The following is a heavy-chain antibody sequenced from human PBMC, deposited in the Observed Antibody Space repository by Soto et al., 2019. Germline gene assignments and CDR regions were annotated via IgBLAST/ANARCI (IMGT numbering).Heavy chain of an antibody. CDR3: ARRDCSSTHCYRWFDP. J-gene: IGHJ5*02. CDR2: IYPGDSDT. D-gene: IGHD2-2*02. V-gene: IGHV5-51*01. CDR1: GYIFATSW. Sequence: GESLKISFKGSGYIFATSWIGWVRQMPGKGLEWMGIIYPGDSDTRYSPSFQGQVTISADKSINTAYLQWSSLKASDTAMYYCARRDCSSTHCYRWFDPWGQGTLVTVSS.